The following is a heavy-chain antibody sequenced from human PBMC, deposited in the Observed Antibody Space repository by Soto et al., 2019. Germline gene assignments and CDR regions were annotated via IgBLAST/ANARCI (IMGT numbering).Heavy chain of an antibody. J-gene: IGHJ5*02. D-gene: IGHD3-10*01. CDR3: ARDDGLGWFDP. CDR1: GGSISSYY. V-gene: IGHV4-59*01. Sequence: PSETLSLTCTVSGGSISSYYWSWIRQPPGKGLEWIGYIYYSGSTNYNPSLKSRVTISVDTSKNQFSLKLSSVTAADTAVYYCARDDGLGWFDPWGQGTLVTVSS. CDR2: IYYSGST.